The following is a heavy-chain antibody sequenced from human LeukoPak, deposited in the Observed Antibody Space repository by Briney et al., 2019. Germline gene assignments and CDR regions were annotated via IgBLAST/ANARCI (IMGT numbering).Heavy chain of an antibody. J-gene: IGHJ4*02. CDR3: AKLELRANFDY. CDR1: GFTFSTSW. CDR2: ISGSGGGT. D-gene: IGHD1-26*01. V-gene: IGHV3-23*01. Sequence: GGSLRLSCAASGFTFSTSWMNWVRQAPGKGLEWVSAISGSGGGTYYADSVKGRFTISRDNSKNTLYLQVNGLRADDTAVYYCAKLELRANFDYWGQGTLVTVSS.